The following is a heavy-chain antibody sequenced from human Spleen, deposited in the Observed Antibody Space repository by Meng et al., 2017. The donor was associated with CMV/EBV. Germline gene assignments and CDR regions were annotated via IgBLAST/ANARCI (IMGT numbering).Heavy chain of an antibody. D-gene: IGHD3-3*01. J-gene: IGHJ4*02. Sequence: GESLKISCAASGFTFSSYAMSWVRQAPGKGLEWVSAISGSGGSTYYADSVKGRFTISRDNSKNTLYLQMNSLRAEDTAVYYCARSRVLRFLEWLPHDYWGQGTLVTVSS. CDR2: ISGSGGST. CDR1: GFTFSSYA. V-gene: IGHV3-23*01. CDR3: ARSRVLRFLEWLPHDY.